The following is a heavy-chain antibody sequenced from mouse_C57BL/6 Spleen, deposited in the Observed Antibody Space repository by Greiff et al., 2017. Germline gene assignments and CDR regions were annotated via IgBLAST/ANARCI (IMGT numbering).Heavy chain of an antibody. Sequence: QVQLQQPGAELVMPGASVKLSCKASGYTFTSYWMHWVKQRPGQGLEWIGEIDPSDSYTNYNQKFKGKSTLTGDKSSSTAYMQLSSLTSEDSAVYYCARGGFTTVVATYYFDYWGQGTTLTVSS. D-gene: IGHD1-1*01. CDR1: GYTFTSYW. V-gene: IGHV1-69*01. J-gene: IGHJ2*01. CDR2: IDPSDSYT. CDR3: ARGGFTTVVATYYFDY.